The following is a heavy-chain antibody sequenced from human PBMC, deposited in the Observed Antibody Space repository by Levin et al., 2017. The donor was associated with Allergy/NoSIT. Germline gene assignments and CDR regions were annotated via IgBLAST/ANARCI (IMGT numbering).Heavy chain of an antibody. J-gene: IGHJ5*02. CDR1: GFTFGDYA. CDR3: TRDIAARHWFDP. D-gene: IGHD6-6*01. V-gene: IGHV3-49*03. Sequence: PGGSLRLSCTASGFTFGDYAMSWFRQAPGKGLEWVAFLRSIRHGGTSEYAASVKGRFIISRDDSKLIAYLQMNSLKIEDTAMYYCTRDIAARHWFDPWGQGTQVTVSS. CDR2: LRSIRHGGTS.